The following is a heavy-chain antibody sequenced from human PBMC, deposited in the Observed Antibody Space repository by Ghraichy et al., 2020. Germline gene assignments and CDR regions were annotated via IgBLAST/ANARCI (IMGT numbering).Heavy chain of an antibody. V-gene: IGHV4-59*01. CDR3: ARMGGYKEPLWY. CDR2: IFYSGSS. Sequence: SETLSLTCIVSGAPITTYFWSWIRQPPGKGLEWIGDIFYSGSSNYNPSLNSRVTISIDASNNQSSLNLSSVTAADTAVYYCARMGGYKEPLWYWGRGTLVAVSS. D-gene: IGHD3-10*01. CDR1: GAPITTYF. J-gene: IGHJ4*02.